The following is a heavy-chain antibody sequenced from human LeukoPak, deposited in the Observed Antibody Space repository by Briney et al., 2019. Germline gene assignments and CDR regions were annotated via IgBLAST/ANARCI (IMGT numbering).Heavy chain of an antibody. Sequence: PSETLSLTCTVSGGSISSYYWSWIRQPPGKGLEWIGYIYYSGSTNYSPSLKSRVTISVDTSKNQFSLKLSSVTAADTAVYYCAREALGSSGYYWNWFDPWGQGTLATVSS. CDR1: GGSISSYY. CDR2: IYYSGST. J-gene: IGHJ5*02. CDR3: AREALGSSGYYWNWFDP. V-gene: IGHV4-59*12. D-gene: IGHD3-22*01.